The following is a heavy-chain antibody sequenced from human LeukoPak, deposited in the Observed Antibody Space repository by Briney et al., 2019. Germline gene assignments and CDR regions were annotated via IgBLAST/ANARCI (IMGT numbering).Heavy chain of an antibody. V-gene: IGHV1-18*01. CDR1: GYTFTSYG. D-gene: IGHD5-18*01. CDR3: ARDLERGYSYGDFDY. CDR2: ISAYNGNT. J-gene: IGHJ4*02. Sequence: ASVKVSCKASGYTFTSYGISWVRQAPGQGLEWMGWISAYNGNTNYAQKLQGRVTMTTDTSTSTAYMELRSLRSDDTAVYYCARDLERGYSYGDFDYWGQGTLVTVSS.